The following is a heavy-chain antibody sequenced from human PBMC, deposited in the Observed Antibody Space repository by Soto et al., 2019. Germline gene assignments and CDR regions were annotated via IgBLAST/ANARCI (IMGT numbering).Heavy chain of an antibody. V-gene: IGHV1-18*01. CDR2: ISAYNGNT. J-gene: IGHJ5*02. D-gene: IGHD2-15*01. CDR3: ARAPFCSGGSCYRFNWFDP. Sequence: ASVKVSCKASGYTFTSYGISWVRQAPRQGLEWMGWISAYNGNTNYAQKLQGRVTMTTDTSTSTAYMELRSLRSDDTAVYYCARAPFCSGGSCYRFNWFDPWGQGTLVTVSS. CDR1: GYTFTSYG.